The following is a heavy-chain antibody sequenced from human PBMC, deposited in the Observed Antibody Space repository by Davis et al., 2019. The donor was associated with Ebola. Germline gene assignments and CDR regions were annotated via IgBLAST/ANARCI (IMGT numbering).Heavy chain of an antibody. V-gene: IGHV3-21*01. CDR3: ARPYCTSPSCTLSYFDY. D-gene: IGHD2-2*01. CDR1: GFTFSSYS. J-gene: IGHJ4*02. CDR2: ISSSSSYI. Sequence: GESLKISCAASGFTFSSYSMNWVRQAPGKGLEWVSSISSSSSYIYCADSVKGRFTISRENSKNTLYLHMNSLRDDDTAVYYCARPYCTSPSCTLSYFDYWGQGTLVTVSS.